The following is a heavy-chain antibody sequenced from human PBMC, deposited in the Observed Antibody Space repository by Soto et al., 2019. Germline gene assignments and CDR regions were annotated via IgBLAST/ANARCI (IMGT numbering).Heavy chain of an antibody. V-gene: IGHV3-15*07. CDR3: TGLWFGEIYNY. D-gene: IGHD3-10*01. CDR2: IKNKNDGGTT. Sequence: EVELVESGGGLVKPGGSLTLSCAASGFSFKNAWINWVRQAPGKGLEWVGRIKNKNDGGTTDYAAFVKGRFTISRDASENTLYLHMNGLKTEDTGVYFCTGLWFGEIYNYWGQGSLVTVSS. CDR1: GFSFKNAW. J-gene: IGHJ4*01.